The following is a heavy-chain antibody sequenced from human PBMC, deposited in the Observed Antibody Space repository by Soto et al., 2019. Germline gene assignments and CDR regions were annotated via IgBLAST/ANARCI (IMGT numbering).Heavy chain of an antibody. CDR2: IYYSGST. CDR1: GGSISSYY. CDR3: ARVLFGRGNWFDP. J-gene: IGHJ5*02. V-gene: IGHV4-59*01. Sequence: SLTCTVSGGSISSYYWSWIRQPPGKGLEWIGYIYYSGSTNYNPSLKSRVTISVDTSKNQFSLKLSSVTAADTAVYCARVLFGRGNWFDPWGQGTLVTVSS. D-gene: IGHD3-3*01.